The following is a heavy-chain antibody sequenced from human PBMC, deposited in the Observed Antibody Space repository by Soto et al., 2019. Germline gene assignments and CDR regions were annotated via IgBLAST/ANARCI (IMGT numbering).Heavy chain of an antibody. CDR3: VWTPPHYYYGMDV. CDR2: IYTSGST. Sequence: SETLSLTCTVSGGAISSYYWSWIRQPAGKGLEWIGRIYTSGSTNYNPSLKSRVTMSVDTSKNQFSLKLSSVTAADTAVYYCVWTPPHYYYGMDVWGQGTTVTVSS. D-gene: IGHD3-3*01. CDR1: GGAISSYY. J-gene: IGHJ6*02. V-gene: IGHV4-4*07.